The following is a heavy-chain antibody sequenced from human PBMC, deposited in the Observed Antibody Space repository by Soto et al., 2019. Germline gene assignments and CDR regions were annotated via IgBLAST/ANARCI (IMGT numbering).Heavy chain of an antibody. Sequence: GGSLRLSCAASGFTFSSYGMHWVRQAPGTGLEWVAVIWYDGSTKNYADSVKGRFTISRDNSKNTLSLQMNSLRAEDTAVYYCARELKQQAVGDYYYGLDVWGQGTTVTVSS. CDR1: GFTFSSYG. V-gene: IGHV3-33*01. CDR2: IWYDGSTK. J-gene: IGHJ6*02. CDR3: ARELKQQAVGDYYYGLDV. D-gene: IGHD6-13*01.